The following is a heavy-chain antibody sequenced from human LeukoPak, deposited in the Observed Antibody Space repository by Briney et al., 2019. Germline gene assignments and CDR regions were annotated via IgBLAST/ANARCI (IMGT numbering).Heavy chain of an antibody. J-gene: IGHJ3*02. CDR3: SRAGGGSYNDAFDI. D-gene: IGHD1-26*01. V-gene: IGHV1-2*02. CDR1: GYTFTGYY. CDR2: ITPNSGGT. Sequence: GASVKVSCKASGYTFTGYYIHWARHPPGQGLEWMGWITPNSGGTNYTQKFQGRVTRTRDKSISTAYMELSRLRSDDTAVYYCSRAGGGSYNDAFDIWGQGTMVTVSS.